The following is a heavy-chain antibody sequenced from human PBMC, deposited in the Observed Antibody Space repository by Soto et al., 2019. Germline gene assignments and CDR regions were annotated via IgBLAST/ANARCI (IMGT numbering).Heavy chain of an antibody. J-gene: IGHJ3*02. V-gene: IGHV1-69*06. D-gene: IGHD1-26*01. Sequence: QVQLVQSGAEVKKPGSSVKVSCKASGGTFSSYAISWVRQAPGQGLEWMGGIIPIFGTANYAQKFQGRVTITADKSTSTAYMELSSLRSEDTAVYYCARGGWELPRPGDAFDIWGQGTVVTVSS. CDR2: IIPIFGTA. CDR1: GGTFSSYA. CDR3: ARGGWELPRPGDAFDI.